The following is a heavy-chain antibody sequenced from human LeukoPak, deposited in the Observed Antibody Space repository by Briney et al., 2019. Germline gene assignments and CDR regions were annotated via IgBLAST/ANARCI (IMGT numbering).Heavy chain of an antibody. Sequence: ASVKVSCKASGDSLINFYIHWVRQAPGQGLEWMGIVSPNGGSTSYAQKFQGRVTMTRDRSTTPVYMELSSLRWKETAVYHCARARVSGPESVYWYFDLCGRGTVLTVSS. CDR3: ARARVSGPESVYWYFDL. V-gene: IGHV1-46*01. CDR1: GDSLINFY. CDR2: VSPNGGST. J-gene: IGHJ2*01. D-gene: IGHD3-3*01.